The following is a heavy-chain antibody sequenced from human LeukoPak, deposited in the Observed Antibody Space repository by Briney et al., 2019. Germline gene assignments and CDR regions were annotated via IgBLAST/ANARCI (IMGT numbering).Heavy chain of an antibody. CDR3: ARRRYHYDSSGYQYYFDY. Sequence: GESLKISCEGSGYSFTSYWIGWVRQMPGKGLEWMGIIYPGDSDTKYSPSFQGQVTISADKSISTAYLQWSTLKASDTAMYYCARRRYHYDSSGYQYYFDYWGQGTLVTVSS. D-gene: IGHD3-22*01. CDR2: IYPGDSDT. V-gene: IGHV5-51*01. CDR1: GYSFTSYW. J-gene: IGHJ4*02.